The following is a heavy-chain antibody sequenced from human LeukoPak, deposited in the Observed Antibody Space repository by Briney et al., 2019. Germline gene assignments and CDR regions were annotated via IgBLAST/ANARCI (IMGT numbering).Heavy chain of an antibody. D-gene: IGHD4-11*01. Sequence: GASVTVSCKASGYTFTSYYMHWVRQPPGQGLEWMGIINPSGGSTSYAQKFQGRVTMNRDTSTSTVYMELSSLRSEDTAVYYCARDSDYSNSWYYFDYWGQGTLVTVSS. CDR3: ARDSDYSNSWYYFDY. CDR1: GYTFTSYY. J-gene: IGHJ4*02. V-gene: IGHV1-46*01. CDR2: INPSGGST.